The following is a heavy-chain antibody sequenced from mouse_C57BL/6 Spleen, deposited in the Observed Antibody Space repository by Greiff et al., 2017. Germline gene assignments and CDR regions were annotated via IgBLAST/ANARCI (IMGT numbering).Heavy chain of an antibody. D-gene: IGHD1-1*01. J-gene: IGHJ2*01. CDR2: IDPETGGT. CDR3: TRSGLTTVVAFDY. Sequence: VQGVESGAELVRPGASVTLSCKASGYTFTDYEMHWVKQTPVHGLEWIGAIDPETGGTAYNQKFKGKAILTADKSSSTAYMKLRSLTSEDSAVYYCTRSGLTTVVAFDYWGQGTTLTVSS. CDR1: GYTFTDYE. V-gene: IGHV1-15*01.